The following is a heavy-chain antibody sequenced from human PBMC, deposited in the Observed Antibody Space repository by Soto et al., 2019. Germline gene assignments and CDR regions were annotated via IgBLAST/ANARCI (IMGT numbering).Heavy chain of an antibody. J-gene: IGHJ4*02. CDR1: GFTFSSYA. V-gene: IGHV3-23*01. CDR2: ISGSGGST. D-gene: IGHD3-10*01. CDR3: AKTDYGSGSSEAYSLDY. Sequence: GGSLRLSCAASGFTFSSYAMSWVRQAPGKGLEWVSAISGSGGSTYYADSVKGRFTISRDNSKNTLDLQMNSLRAEDTAVYYCAKTDYGSGSSEAYSLDYWGQGTLVTVSS.